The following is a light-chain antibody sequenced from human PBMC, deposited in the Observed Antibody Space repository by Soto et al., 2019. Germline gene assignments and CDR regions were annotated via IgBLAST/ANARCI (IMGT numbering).Light chain of an antibody. Sequence: DIQMTQSPSSLSASVGDRVTITCRASQSISSYLNWYQQKPGKAPKLLIYAASSLQSGVPSGFSGSGSGTDFTLTISSLQPEDFATYYCQQSYSSPPTFGGGPRWIS. J-gene: IGKJ4*01. V-gene: IGKV1-39*01. CDR3: QQSYSSPPT. CDR2: AAS. CDR1: QSISSY.